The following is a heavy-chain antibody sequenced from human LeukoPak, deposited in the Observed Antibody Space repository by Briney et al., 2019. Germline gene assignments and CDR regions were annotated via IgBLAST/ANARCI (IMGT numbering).Heavy chain of an antibody. D-gene: IGHD5-24*01. CDR2: ISGSGGST. J-gene: IGHJ4*02. Sequence: GGSLRLSCAASGFTLSTYAMSWVRQAPGKGLEWVSAISGSGGSTYYADSVKGRFTISRDNSKNTLYLQMNSLRAEDTAVYYCARDADGYIDDYWGQGTLVTVSS. CDR3: ARDADGYIDDY. V-gene: IGHV3-23*01. CDR1: GFTLSTYA.